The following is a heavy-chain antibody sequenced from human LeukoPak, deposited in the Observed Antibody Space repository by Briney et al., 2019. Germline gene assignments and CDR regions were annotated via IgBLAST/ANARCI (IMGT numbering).Heavy chain of an antibody. CDR3: ARVGGTVTTGSYCYYYYMDV. J-gene: IGHJ6*03. D-gene: IGHD4-17*01. V-gene: IGHV1-8*01. Sequence: ASVKVSCKASGYTFTSYDINWVRLATAQGLEWMGLMYPNSGNTGYAQKFQGRVTMTRNSSISKAYMELSSRRSEDTAVYYCARVGGTVTTGSYCYYYYMDVWGKGTTVTVSS. CDR1: GYTFTSYD. CDR2: MYPNSGNT.